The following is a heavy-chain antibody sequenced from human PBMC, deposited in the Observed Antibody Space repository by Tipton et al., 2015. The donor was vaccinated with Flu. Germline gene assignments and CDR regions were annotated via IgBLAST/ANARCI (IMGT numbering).Heavy chain of an antibody. J-gene: IGHJ4*02. CDR3: ARSVSYYYDSSGYYSLYYFDY. D-gene: IGHD3-22*01. V-gene: IGHV3-7*01. CDR1: GFTFSSYW. Sequence: SLRLSCAASGFTFSSYWMSWVRQAPGKGLEWVANIKQDGSEKYYVDSVKGRFTISRDNAKNSLYLQMNSLRAEDTAAYYCARSVSYYYDSSGYYSLYYFDYWGQGTLVTVSS. CDR2: IKQDGSEK.